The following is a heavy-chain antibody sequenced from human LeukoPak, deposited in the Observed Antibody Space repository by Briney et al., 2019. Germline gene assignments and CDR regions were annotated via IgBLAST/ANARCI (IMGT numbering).Heavy chain of an antibody. J-gene: IGHJ4*02. CDR1: GYTFTSYG. Sequence: ASVKVSCKASGYTFTSYGISWVRQAPGQGLEWMGWISAYNGNTNYAQKLQGRVTMTTDTSTSTAYMELRSLRSDDTAVYYCVRRETGYSSGWYLDYWGQGTLVTVSS. CDR2: ISAYNGNT. CDR3: VRRETGYSSGWYLDY. V-gene: IGHV1-18*01. D-gene: IGHD6-19*01.